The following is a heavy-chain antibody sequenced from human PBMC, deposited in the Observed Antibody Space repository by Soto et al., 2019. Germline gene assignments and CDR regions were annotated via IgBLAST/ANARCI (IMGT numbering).Heavy chain of an antibody. D-gene: IGHD3-3*01. V-gene: IGHV4-59*01. CDR1: GGSISSYY. CDR2: IYYSGST. J-gene: IGHJ4*02. Sequence: QVQLQESGPGLVKPSETLSLTCTVSGGSISSYYWSWIRQPPGKGLEWIGYIYYSGSTNYNPSLKSRVTISVDTSKNQFSLKLSSVTAADTAVYYCARSKRFGEYDFWSGREGYYFDYWGQGTLVTDSS. CDR3: ARSKRFGEYDFWSGREGYYFDY.